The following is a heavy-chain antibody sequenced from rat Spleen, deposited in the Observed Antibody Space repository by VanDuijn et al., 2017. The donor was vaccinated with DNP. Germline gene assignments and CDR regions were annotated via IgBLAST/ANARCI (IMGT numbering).Heavy chain of an antibody. Sequence: EVQLVESGGGLVQPGRSLKLSCTASGFTFSDYYMAWVRQAPTKGLEWVAYISFDGGTTYYGDSVKGRFTISRDNAKSALYLQMNSLRSEDMATYYCATHHGVRIITPYNWFAYWGQGTLVTVSS. J-gene: IGHJ3*01. CDR2: ISFDGGTT. CDR3: ATHHGVRIITPYNWFAY. D-gene: IGHD1-6*01. CDR1: GFTFSDYY. V-gene: IGHV5-20*01.